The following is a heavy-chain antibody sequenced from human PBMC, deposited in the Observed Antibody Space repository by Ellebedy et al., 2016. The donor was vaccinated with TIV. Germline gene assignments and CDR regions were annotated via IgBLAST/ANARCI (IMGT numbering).Heavy chain of an antibody. CDR1: GFTFSSYG. V-gene: IGHV3-30*19. J-gene: IGHJ5*02. CDR3: ARDSGDTTTWWDKWFDP. Sequence: GGSLRLSXAASGFTFSSYGMHWVRQAPGKGLQWVAGISNDGNSESYAVSVKGRFTISRDNSNNTLHLQMNSLRPEDTAMYYCARDSGDTTTWWDKWFDPWGQGTLVTVSS. D-gene: IGHD2-8*02. CDR2: ISNDGNSE.